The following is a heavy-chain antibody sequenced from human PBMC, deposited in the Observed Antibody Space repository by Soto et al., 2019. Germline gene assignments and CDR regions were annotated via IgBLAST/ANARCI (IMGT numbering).Heavy chain of an antibody. CDR1: GYTFTSYA. D-gene: IGHD3-10*01. Sequence: QVQLVQSGAEVKKPGASVKVSCKASGYTFTSYAMHWVRQAPGQRLEWMGWINAGNGNTKYSQKFQGRVAITRDTXAXTXXMKLSSLRSEDTAVYYCARAVVKMVRGEAYYGMDVWGQGTTVTVSS. V-gene: IGHV1-3*01. J-gene: IGHJ6*02. CDR3: ARAVVKMVRGEAYYGMDV. CDR2: INAGNGNT.